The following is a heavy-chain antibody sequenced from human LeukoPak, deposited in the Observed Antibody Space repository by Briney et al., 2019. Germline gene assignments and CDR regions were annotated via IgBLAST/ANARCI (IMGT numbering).Heavy chain of an antibody. Sequence: MTGGSLRLSCAASGFTYNSCAMRWVRHAPGKGLEWVGRIKRKIDWGTTDYAEPVKGRFTISRDDSKDTLYLQMDSLKTEDTAVYYCSSLRGSSSQYFQHWGQGTLVTVAS. V-gene: IGHV3-15*07. CDR3: SSLRGSSSQYFQH. J-gene: IGHJ1*01. CDR2: IKRKIDWGTT. D-gene: IGHD6-13*01. CDR1: GFTYNSCA.